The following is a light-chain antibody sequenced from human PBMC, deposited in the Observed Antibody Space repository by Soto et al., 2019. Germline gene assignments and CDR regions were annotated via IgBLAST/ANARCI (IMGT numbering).Light chain of an antibody. Sequence: QSALTQPASVSGSPGQSITISCTGTSSDVGGYNYVSWYQQHPGKAPKLMIYDVSNRPSGVSNRFSGSKSGNTASLTISGLQAEDEAEYCCSSYTSSSTSYVFGTGTKLTVL. V-gene: IGLV2-14*01. J-gene: IGLJ1*01. CDR1: SSDVGGYNY. CDR2: DVS. CDR3: SSYTSSSTSYV.